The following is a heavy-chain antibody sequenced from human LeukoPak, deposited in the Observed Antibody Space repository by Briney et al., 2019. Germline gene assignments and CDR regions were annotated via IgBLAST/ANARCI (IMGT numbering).Heavy chain of an antibody. CDR3: ARGRDYRGYQFKGFDY. J-gene: IGHJ4*01. V-gene: IGHV4-61*02. CDR2: IWTDGGT. D-gene: IGHD3-16*02. Sequence: SQTLSLTCTVSGDSIGSGNYYWSSMRQPAGERLEWIGRIWTDGGTSYKPSLKSRVTISIDRSKNQFSLRLSSVTAADTAVYYCARGRDYRGYQFKGFDYWGQGTLVAVSS. CDR1: GDSIGSGNYY.